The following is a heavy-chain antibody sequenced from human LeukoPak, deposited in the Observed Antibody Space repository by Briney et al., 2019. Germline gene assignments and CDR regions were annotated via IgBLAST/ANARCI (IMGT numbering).Heavy chain of an antibody. CDR1: GDSITSAFH. Sequence: SETLSLTCAVSGDSITSAFHWGWVRQPPGKGLEWIGSISHSGTTYYAPSFKSRLTISLDPSKNQLSLKLSSVTAADTAVFFCARDHLPCSGGTCFSAHWFDPWGHGTLVIVSS. D-gene: IGHD2-15*01. J-gene: IGHJ5*02. V-gene: IGHV4-38-2*02. CDR3: ARDHLPCSGGTCFSAHWFDP. CDR2: ISHSGTT.